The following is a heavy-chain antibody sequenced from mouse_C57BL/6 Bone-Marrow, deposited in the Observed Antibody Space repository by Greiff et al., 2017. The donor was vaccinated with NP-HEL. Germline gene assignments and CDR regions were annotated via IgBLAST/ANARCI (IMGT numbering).Heavy chain of an antibody. CDR1: GYAFSSSW. J-gene: IGHJ2*01. CDR3: AREGSTVVATDYFDY. CDR2: IYPGDGDT. Sequence: VQLVESGPELVKPGASVKISCKASGYAFSSSWLNWVKQRPGKGLEWIGRIYPGDGDTNYNGKFKGKATLTADKSSSTAYMHLSSLTSEDSAVYFCAREGSTVVATDYFDYWGQGTTLTVSS. V-gene: IGHV1-82*01. D-gene: IGHD1-1*01.